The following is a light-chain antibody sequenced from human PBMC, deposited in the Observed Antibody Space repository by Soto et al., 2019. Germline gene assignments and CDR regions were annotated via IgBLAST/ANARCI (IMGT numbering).Light chain of an antibody. CDR1: SSNIGAGYD. CDR3: WCYDSSRSGYV. J-gene: IGLJ1*01. Sequence: QSVLTQPASVSGAPGQRVTISCTGSSSNIGAGYDVHWYQQLPGTAPKLLIYDNSNRPSGVAYRFSGSKSGTSASLAITGRLVEDEAAYYCWCYDSSRSGYVFGTGTKLTVL. V-gene: IGLV1-40*01. CDR2: DNS.